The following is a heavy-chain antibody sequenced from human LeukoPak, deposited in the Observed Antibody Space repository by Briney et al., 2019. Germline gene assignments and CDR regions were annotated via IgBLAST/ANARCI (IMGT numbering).Heavy chain of an antibody. D-gene: IGHD5/OR15-5a*01. J-gene: IGHJ5*02. CDR1: GFTFSSYW. V-gene: IGHV3-74*01. CDR3: ARDWRYSIYVAANWFDP. Sequence: GGSLRLSCAASGFTFSSYWMHWVRQAPGKGLVWVSCINSDGSSTRYADSVKGRFTISRDNAKNTLYLQMNSLRAEDTAVYYCARDWRYSIYVAANWFDPWGQGTLVTVSS. CDR2: INSDGSST.